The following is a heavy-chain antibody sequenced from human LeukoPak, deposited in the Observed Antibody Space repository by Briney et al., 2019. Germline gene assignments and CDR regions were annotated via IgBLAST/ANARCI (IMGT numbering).Heavy chain of an antibody. CDR3: ARSAWYSSSSPIDY. J-gene: IGHJ4*02. CDR1: GFSFTNYW. Sequence: GESLKISCKGSGFSFTNYWIGWVRQMPGKGLDWMGIIYPGDSATRYRPYFQGQVTISADKSISTAYLQWSSLKASDTAIYYCARSAWYSSSSPIDYWGQGTLVTVSS. CDR2: IYPGDSAT. D-gene: IGHD6-6*01. V-gene: IGHV5-51*01.